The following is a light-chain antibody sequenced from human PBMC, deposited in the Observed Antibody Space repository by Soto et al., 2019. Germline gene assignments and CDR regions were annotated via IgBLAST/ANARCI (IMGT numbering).Light chain of an antibody. CDR3: QSYDSSLTGWV. J-gene: IGLJ1*01. CDR1: SSNIGANYA. V-gene: IGLV1-40*01. Sequence: QSVLTQPPSVSGAPGHRVTISCAGSSSNIGANYAVHWYQQLPGTAPKLLIYDYNKRPSGVPDRFSGSKSGTSASLAITGLQAEDEAEYYCQSYDSSLTGWVFGPGTKVT. CDR2: DYN.